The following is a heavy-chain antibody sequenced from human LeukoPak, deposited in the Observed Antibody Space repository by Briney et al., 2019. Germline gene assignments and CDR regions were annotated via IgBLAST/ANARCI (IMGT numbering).Heavy chain of an antibody. J-gene: IGHJ6*03. D-gene: IGHD3-16*01. Sequence: KSSETLSLTCTVSGGSISSYYWSWIRQPPGTGVEWIGYIYYSRTTNSDPSHDPRVAISVDTSNTLSPLRLSSVTAADTAVYYCAKVTWGGYYYYMDVWGKGTTVTVSS. CDR2: IYYSRTT. CDR1: GGSISSYY. V-gene: IGHV4-59*01. CDR3: AKVTWGGYYYYMDV.